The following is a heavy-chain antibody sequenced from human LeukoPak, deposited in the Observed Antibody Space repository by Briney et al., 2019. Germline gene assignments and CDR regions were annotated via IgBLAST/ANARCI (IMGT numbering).Heavy chain of an antibody. V-gene: IGHV1-2*02. D-gene: IGHD4-17*01. J-gene: IGHJ6*02. Sequence: ASVKVSCKASGYTFTGYYMHWVRQAPGQGLEWMGWINPNSGGTNYAQKFRGRVTMTRDTSISTAYMELSRLRSDDTAVYYCAYGDYAGYYYGMDVWGQGTTVTVSS. CDR3: AYGDYAGYYYGMDV. CDR1: GYTFTGYY. CDR2: INPNSGGT.